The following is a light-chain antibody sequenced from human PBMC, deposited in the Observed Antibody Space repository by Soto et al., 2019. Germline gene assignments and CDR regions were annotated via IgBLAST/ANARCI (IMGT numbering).Light chain of an antibody. CDR1: SSNIGRNY. CDR2: KNN. Sequence: QSVLTQAPSASGPPGQRVTISCSGSSSNIGRNYVYWYLQLPGTAPKLLIYKNNQRPSGVPDRFSGSKSGTSASLAISGLRSEDEAEYYCAAWDDSLGGPVFGGGTKVTV. V-gene: IGLV1-47*01. J-gene: IGLJ3*02. CDR3: AAWDDSLGGPV.